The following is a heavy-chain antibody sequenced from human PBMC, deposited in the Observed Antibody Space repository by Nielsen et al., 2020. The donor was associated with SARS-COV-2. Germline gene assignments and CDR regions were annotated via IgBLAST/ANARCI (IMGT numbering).Heavy chain of an antibody. CDR2: IYYSGTA. Sequence: SETLSLTCTVSGGSISSDGYYWSWIRQHTGKGLEWIGYIYYSGTAYYNPSLESRVTISVDTSTNQFSLRLSSVTAADTAQYYCARDRQGYNYYYGMDVWGQGTTVTVS. J-gene: IGHJ6*02. CDR3: ARDRQGYNYYYGMDV. V-gene: IGHV4-30-4*01. CDR1: GGSISSDGYY.